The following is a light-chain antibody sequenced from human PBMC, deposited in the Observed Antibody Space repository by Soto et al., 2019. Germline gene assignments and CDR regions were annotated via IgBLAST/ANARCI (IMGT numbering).Light chain of an antibody. J-gene: IGLJ1*01. CDR1: SSDIGGSKY. V-gene: IGLV2-14*01. CDR3: SSTRSSDTLYV. CDR2: EVT. Sequence: QSALTQPASLSGSPGQSITISCARTSSDIGGSKYVSWYQQHPGKAPKLIIYEVTYRPSGVSARFSGSKSGNTASLTVSGLQAEDEADYYCSSTRSSDTLYVFGTGTKVTVL.